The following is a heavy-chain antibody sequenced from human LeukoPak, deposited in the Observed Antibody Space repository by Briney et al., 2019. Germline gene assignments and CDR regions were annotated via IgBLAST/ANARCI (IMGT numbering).Heavy chain of an antibody. J-gene: IGHJ6*02. CDR3: ARDSLRGMDV. CDR2: IYYSGST. CDR1: GGSISSGGYY. Sequence: PSETLSLTCTVSGGSISSGGYYWSWIRQHPGKGLEWIGYIYYSGSTYYNPSLKSRVTISVDTSKNQFSLKLSSVTAADTAVYYCARDSLRGMDVWGQGTTVTVSS. V-gene: IGHV4-31*03.